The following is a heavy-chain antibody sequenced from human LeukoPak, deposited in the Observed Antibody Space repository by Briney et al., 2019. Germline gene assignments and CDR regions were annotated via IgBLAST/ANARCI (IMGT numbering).Heavy chain of an antibody. CDR2: ISGSGGST. D-gene: IGHD3-10*01. CDR3: ARGTWFGEFYGMDV. V-gene: IGHV3-23*01. J-gene: IGHJ6*02. Sequence: GGSLRLSCAASGFTFSSYAMSWVRQAPGKGLEWVSAISGSGGSTYYADSVKGRFTISRDNSKNTLYLQMNSLRAEDTAVYYCARGTWFGEFYGMDVWGQGTTVTVSS. CDR1: GFTFSSYA.